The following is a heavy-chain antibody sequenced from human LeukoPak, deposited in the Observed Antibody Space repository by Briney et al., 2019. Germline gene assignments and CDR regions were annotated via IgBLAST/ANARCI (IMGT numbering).Heavy chain of an antibody. CDR3: ASDAYYDILTGYYGMDV. V-gene: IGHV3-30*14. CDR2: ISYDGSNK. Sequence: GGSLRLSCAASGFTFSSYAMHWVRQAPGKGLEWVAVISYDGSNKYYADSVKGRFTISRDNSKNTLYLQMNSLRAEDTAVYYCASDAYYDILTGYYGMDVWGQGTTVTVSS. J-gene: IGHJ6*02. D-gene: IGHD3-9*01. CDR1: GFTFSSYA.